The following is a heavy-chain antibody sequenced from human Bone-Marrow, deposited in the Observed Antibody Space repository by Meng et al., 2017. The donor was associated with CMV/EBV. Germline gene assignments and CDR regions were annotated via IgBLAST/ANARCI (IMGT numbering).Heavy chain of an antibody. D-gene: IGHD3-10*01. CDR1: GGSISSSNW. V-gene: IGHV4-4*02. Sequence: SETLSLTCTVSGGSISSSNWWSWVRQPPGKGLEWIGEINHSGSTNYNSSLESRVTISVDTSKNQFSLKVSSVTAADTAVYYCARGDEGMIRGVVPVWGQGTTVTVSS. CDR2: INHSGST. J-gene: IGHJ6*02. CDR3: ARGDEGMIRGVVPV.